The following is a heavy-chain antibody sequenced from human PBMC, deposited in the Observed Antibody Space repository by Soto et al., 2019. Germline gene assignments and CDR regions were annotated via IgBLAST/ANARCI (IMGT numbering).Heavy chain of an antibody. CDR3: ASPSVGYCTTSSCYSHFQC. V-gene: IGHV1-69*02. CDR2: IITILGIA. D-gene: IGHD2-2*01. CDR1: GDTFSTYT. J-gene: IGHJ1*01. Sequence: QVQLVQSGAEVKKPGSSVKVSCKASGDTFSTYTISWVRQAPGQGLEWMGRIITILGIANYAQKFQGRVTISAATFTSTAYMELSSLRSEDTAVYYCASPSVGYCTTSSCYSHFQCWGQGTLGTVAS.